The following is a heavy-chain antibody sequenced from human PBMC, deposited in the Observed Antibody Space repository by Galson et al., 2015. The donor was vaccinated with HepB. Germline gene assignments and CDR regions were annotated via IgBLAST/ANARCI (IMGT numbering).Heavy chain of an antibody. V-gene: IGHV3-74*01. J-gene: IGHJ4*02. CDR2: SNSDGSTT. CDR1: GFTFSSYW. CDR3: ARAGGYCSSTSCYSGSYYFDY. D-gene: IGHD2-2*01. Sequence: SLRLSCAASGFTFSSYWMHWVRQAPGKGLVWVSRSNSDGSTTSYADSVKGRFTISRDNAKNTLYLQMNSLRAEDTAVYYCARAGGYCSSTSCYSGSYYFDYWGQGTLVTVSS.